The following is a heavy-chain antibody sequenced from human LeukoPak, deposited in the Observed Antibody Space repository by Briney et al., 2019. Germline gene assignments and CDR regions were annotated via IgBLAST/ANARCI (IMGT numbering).Heavy chain of an antibody. CDR1: GFTFSSYS. Sequence: PGGSLRLSCAASGFTFSSYSMNWVRQAPGKGLEWVSSISSSSSYIYYADSVKGRFTISRDNAKNSLYLQMNSLRAEDTAVYYCARGAKCSTSCIIGIYYYGMDVWGQGTTVTVSS. CDR3: ARGAKCSTSCIIGIYYYGMDV. D-gene: IGHD2-2*01. V-gene: IGHV3-21*01. J-gene: IGHJ6*02. CDR2: ISSSSSYI.